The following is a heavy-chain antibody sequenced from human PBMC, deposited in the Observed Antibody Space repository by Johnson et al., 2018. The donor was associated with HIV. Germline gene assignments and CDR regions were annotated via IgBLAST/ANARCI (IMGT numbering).Heavy chain of an antibody. CDR3: AKAARVAGVHDAFDI. D-gene: IGHD1-26*01. CDR1: GFTFDDYA. J-gene: IGHJ3*02. CDR2: ISWNSGSI. Sequence: VQLVESGGGLVKPGGSLRLSCAASGFTFDDYAMHWVRQAPGKGLEWVSGISWNSGSIGYADSVKGRFTISRDNAKNSLYLQMNSLRAEDTALYYCAKAARVAGVHDAFDIWGQGTMVTVSS. V-gene: IGHV3-9*01.